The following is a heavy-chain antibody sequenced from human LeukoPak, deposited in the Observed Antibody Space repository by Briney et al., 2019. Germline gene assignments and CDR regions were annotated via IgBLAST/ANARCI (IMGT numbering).Heavy chain of an antibody. CDR1: GFTFSSYA. CDR2: ISYDGSNK. D-gene: IGHD3-22*01. Sequence: GGSLRLSCAASGFTFSSYAMHWVRQAPGKGLEWVAVISYDGSNKYYADSVKGRFTISRDNSKNTLYLQMNSLRAEDTAVYYCARADDSSGWYYFDYWGQGTLVTVSS. V-gene: IGHV3-30-3*01. CDR3: ARADDSSGWYYFDY. J-gene: IGHJ4*02.